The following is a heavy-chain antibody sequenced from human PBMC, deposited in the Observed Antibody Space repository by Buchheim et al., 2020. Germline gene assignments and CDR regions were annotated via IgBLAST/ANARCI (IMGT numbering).Heavy chain of an antibody. D-gene: IGHD3-16*01. V-gene: IGHV3-23*01. CDR2: ISSSGTST. CDR3: AKDQMGNYYVGMDA. CDR1: GFTFDNFA. Sequence: EVQLLESGGGLVHSGGSLRLSCAASGFTFDNFAMSWVRQAPGKGLEWVSGISSSGTSTYYADSVKGRFSLSRDNSKKTLYLEMDSLRAEDSAVYYCAKDQMGNYYVGMDAWGQGTT. J-gene: IGHJ6*02.